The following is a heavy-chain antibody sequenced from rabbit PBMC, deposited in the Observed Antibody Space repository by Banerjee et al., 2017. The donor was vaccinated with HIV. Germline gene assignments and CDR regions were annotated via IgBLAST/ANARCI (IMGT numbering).Heavy chain of an antibody. CDR3: ARGEWSYGYTGYAYASPFNL. CDR1: GFDLSSYYY. D-gene: IGHD6-1*01. CDR2: IGAGSSGST. J-gene: IGHJ4*01. Sequence: QSLEESGGDLVKPGASLTLTCKASGFDLSSYYYMCWVRQAPGKGLEWIACIGAGSSGSTYYASWAKGRFTISKTSSTTVTLQMTSLTAADTATYLCARGEWSYGYTGYAYASPFNLWGPGTLVTVS. V-gene: IGHV1S40*01.